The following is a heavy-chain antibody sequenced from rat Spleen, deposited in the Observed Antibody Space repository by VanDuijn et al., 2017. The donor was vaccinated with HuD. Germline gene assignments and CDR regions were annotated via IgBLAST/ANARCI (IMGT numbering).Heavy chain of an antibody. CDR1: GFTFSDYN. CDR3: ARHNSGYGVMDA. V-gene: IGHV5-7*01. J-gene: IGHJ4*01. Sequence: EVQLVESDGGLVQPGRSLKLSCAASGFTFSDYNMAWVRQAPKKGLEWVATISYDGSSTYYRDSVKGRFTISRDNAKSTLYLQMDSLRSEDTATYYCARHNSGYGVMDAWGQRASVTVSS. CDR2: ISYDGSST. D-gene: IGHD4-3*01.